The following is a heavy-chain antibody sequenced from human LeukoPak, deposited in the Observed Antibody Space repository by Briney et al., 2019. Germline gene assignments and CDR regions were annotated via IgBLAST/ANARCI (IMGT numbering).Heavy chain of an antibody. CDR1: GFIFSGFW. CDR2: INSDGSEG. D-gene: IGHD6-6*01. Sequence: GGSLRLSCAVSGFIFSGFWMSWSRQAPGKGLEWVASINSDGSEGYYADVVKGRFTISRDNAKNSLYLQINSLRAEDTAVYYCARSSYSSSSSVWGQGTMVTVSS. J-gene: IGHJ3*01. V-gene: IGHV3-7*03. CDR3: ARSSYSSSSSV.